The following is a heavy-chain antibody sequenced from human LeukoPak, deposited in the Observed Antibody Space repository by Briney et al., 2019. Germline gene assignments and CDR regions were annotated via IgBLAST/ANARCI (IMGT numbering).Heavy chain of an antibody. D-gene: IGHD3-10*01. Sequence: ASVKVSCKASGCTFTGYYMHWVRQAPGQGLEWMGWINPNSGGTNYAQKFQGRVTMTRDTSISTAYMELSRLRSDDTAVYYCARGGFDYYGTGRAFDVWGQGTLVTVSS. CDR2: INPNSGGT. CDR1: GCTFTGYY. CDR3: ARGGFDYYGTGRAFDV. V-gene: IGHV1-2*02. J-gene: IGHJ4*02.